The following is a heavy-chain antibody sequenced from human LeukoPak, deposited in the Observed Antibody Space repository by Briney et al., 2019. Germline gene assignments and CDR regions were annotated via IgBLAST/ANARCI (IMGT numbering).Heavy chain of an antibody. J-gene: IGHJ4*02. CDR1: GGTFSSYA. D-gene: IGHD1-26*01. V-gene: IGHV1-69*13. CDR3: ASGPGTPKGIDY. CDR2: IITIFGTA. Sequence: SVKVSCKASGGTFSSYAISWVRQAPGQGLEWMGGIITIFGTANYAQKFQGRVTITADGSTSTAYMELSSLRSEDTAVYYCASGPGTPKGIDYWGQGTLVTVSS.